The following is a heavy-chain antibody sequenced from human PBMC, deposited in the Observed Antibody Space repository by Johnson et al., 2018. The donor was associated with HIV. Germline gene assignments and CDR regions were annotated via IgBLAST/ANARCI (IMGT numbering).Heavy chain of an antibody. V-gene: IGHV3-33*05. J-gene: IGHJ3*02. CDR2: ISYDGSNK. CDR3: ERVALDAFDI. CDR1: GFTFSNYG. Sequence: QVQLVESGGGVVQPGRSLRLSCAASGFTFSNYGMHWVRQAPGQGLEWVAVISYDGSNKYYADSVKGRFTISRDNSKNTLYLQMNSLRAGDTAVYYCERVALDAFDIWGQGTMVTVSA. D-gene: IGHD5-12*01.